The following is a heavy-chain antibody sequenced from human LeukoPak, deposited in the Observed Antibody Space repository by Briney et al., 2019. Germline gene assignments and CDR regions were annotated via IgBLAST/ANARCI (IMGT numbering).Heavy chain of an antibody. D-gene: IGHD4-17*01. CDR2: ISGSGGST. Sequence: GGSLRLSCAASGFTFSSYSMSWVRQAPGKGLEWVSAISGSGGSTYYADSVKGRFTISRDNSKNTLYLQMNSLRAEDTAVYYCAKPARPTVTMEGWYFDLWGRGTLVTVSS. CDR1: GFTFSSYS. CDR3: AKPARPTVTMEGWYFDL. V-gene: IGHV3-23*01. J-gene: IGHJ2*01.